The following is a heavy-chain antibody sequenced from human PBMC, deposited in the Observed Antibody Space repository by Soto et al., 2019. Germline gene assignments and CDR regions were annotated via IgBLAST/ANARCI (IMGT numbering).Heavy chain of an antibody. CDR3: ARSISSILDY. V-gene: IGHV4-31*03. CDR2: IYYSGST. J-gene: IGHJ4*02. CDR1: GGSISSGGYY. D-gene: IGHD3-9*01. Sequence: PSETLSITCTVSGGSISSGGYYWSWIRQHPGKGLEWIGYIYYSGSTYYNPSLKSRVTISVDTSKNQFSLKLSSVTAADTAVYYCARSISSILDYWGQGTLVSVSS.